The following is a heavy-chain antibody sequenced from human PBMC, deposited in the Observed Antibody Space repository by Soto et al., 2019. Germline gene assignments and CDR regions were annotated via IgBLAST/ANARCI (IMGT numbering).Heavy chain of an antibody. CDR3: ARDYEVAGTNYYYGMDV. CDR1: GGSISSYY. V-gene: IGHV4-4*07. D-gene: IGHD6-19*01. CDR2: IYTSGST. Sequence: PSLTCTVSGGSISSYYWSWIRQPAGKGPEWIGGIYTSGSTNYNPSPKSRVTMSVDTSKNQSSLRLSSVTAADTAVYYCARDYEVAGTNYYYGMDVWGQGTTVTVSS. J-gene: IGHJ6*02.